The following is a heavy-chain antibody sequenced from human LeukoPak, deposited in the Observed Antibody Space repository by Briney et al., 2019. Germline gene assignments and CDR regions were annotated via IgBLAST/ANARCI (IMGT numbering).Heavy chain of an antibody. Sequence: GGSLRLSCAASGFTFSNYGMHWVRQAPGKGLEWVSAISGSGGSTYYADSVKGRFTISRDNSKNTLYLQMNSLRAEDTAVYYCARSETAADPGDYWGQGTLVTVSS. CDR1: GFTFSNYG. V-gene: IGHV3-23*01. CDR2: ISGSGGST. D-gene: IGHD6-13*01. J-gene: IGHJ4*02. CDR3: ARSETAADPGDY.